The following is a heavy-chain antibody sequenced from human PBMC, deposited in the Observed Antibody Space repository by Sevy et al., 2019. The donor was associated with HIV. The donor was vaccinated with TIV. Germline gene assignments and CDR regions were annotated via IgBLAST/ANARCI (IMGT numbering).Heavy chain of an antibody. CDR1: GFTFSSYS. CDR3: ALERLSSDVAEYFQN. J-gene: IGHJ1*01. CDR2: ISYDGINK. V-gene: IGHV3-30-3*01. Sequence: GGSLRLSCATSGFTFSSYSMHWVRQAPGKGLEWVAIISYDGINKHYADSVKGRFTISRDNFKNSLSLQMNSLRAEDTAVYFCALERLSSDVAEYFQNWGHGTLVTVSS. D-gene: IGHD1-1*01.